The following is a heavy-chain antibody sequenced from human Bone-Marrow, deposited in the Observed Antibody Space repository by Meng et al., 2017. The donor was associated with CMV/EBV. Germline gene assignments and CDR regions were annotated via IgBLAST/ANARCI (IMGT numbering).Heavy chain of an antibody. D-gene: IGHD3-16*01. CDR1: GFTFSSYA. CDR2: ISGSGGST. Sequence: GESLKISCAASGFTFSSYAMSWVRQAPGKGLEWVSAISGSGGSTYYADSVKGRFTISRDNSKKTLYLQMNSLRAEDTAVYYCASQRRGNWYFDLWGRGTLVTVSS. CDR3: ASQRRGNWYFDL. V-gene: IGHV3-23*01. J-gene: IGHJ2*01.